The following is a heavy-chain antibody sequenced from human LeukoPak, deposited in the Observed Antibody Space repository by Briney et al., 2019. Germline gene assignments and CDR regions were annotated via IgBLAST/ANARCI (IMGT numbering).Heavy chain of an antibody. D-gene: IGHD3-10*01. CDR1: GYTFSGYY. J-gene: IGHJ6*03. CDR2: INLNSGGT. V-gene: IGHV1-2*02. CDR3: ARDRGVLRGYYYYYYMDV. Sequence: ASVKVSCKASGYTFSGYYMHWVRQAPGQGLEWMGWINLNSGGTNYAQKFQGRVTMTRDTSIRTAYMELSRLTSDDTAVYYCARDRGVLRGYYYYYYMDVWGKGTAVTVSS.